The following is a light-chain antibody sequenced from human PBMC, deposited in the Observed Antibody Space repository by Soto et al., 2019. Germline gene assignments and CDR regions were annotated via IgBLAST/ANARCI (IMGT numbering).Light chain of an antibody. J-gene: IGKJ5*01. CDR1: RSVNSY. CDR2: DAS. CDR3: QQRSNWPPLT. Sequence: EIVLTQSPATLSLSPGERATLSCRASRSVNSYLAWYQQKPGQAPRLLIYDASNRATGIPSRFSGSGSGTDFTLTISSLEPEDSAVYYCQQRSNWPPLTFGQGTRLEIK. V-gene: IGKV3-11*01.